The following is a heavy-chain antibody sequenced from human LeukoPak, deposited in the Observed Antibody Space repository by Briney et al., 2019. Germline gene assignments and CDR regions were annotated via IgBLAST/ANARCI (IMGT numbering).Heavy chain of an antibody. V-gene: IGHV4-39*07. J-gene: IGHJ4*02. Sequence: SETLSLTCIVSGGSLSSSSYFWGWIRQPPGRGLEWIGSLHYGGNTFYNPSLNTRVTISEDTSKNTFSLRLRSVTAADTAVYYCARGGFGDYGNSRYFEYWGQGIAVTVSS. CDR1: GGSLSSSSYF. D-gene: IGHD4-17*01. CDR2: LHYGGNT. CDR3: ARGGFGDYGNSRYFEY.